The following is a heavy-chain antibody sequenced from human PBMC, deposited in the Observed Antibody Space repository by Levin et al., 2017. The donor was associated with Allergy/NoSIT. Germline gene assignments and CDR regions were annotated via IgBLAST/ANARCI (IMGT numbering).Heavy chain of an antibody. J-gene: IGHJ3*01. Sequence: KTGGSLRLSCAASGFTFENYLMNWVRQAPGKGLEWVSSTSTRSTYISYADSVKGRFTIARDNAKNSVYLQMNSLRAEDTAVYYCARAENLFDGSGYLSPLDFWGQGTVVTVS. CDR1: GFTFENYL. CDR2: TSTRSTYI. V-gene: IGHV3-21*06. CDR3: ARAENLFDGSGYLSPLDF. D-gene: IGHD3-22*01.